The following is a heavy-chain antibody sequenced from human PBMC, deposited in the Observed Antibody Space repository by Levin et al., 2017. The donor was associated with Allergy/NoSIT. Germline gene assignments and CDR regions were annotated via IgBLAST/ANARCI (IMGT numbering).Heavy chain of an antibody. V-gene: IGHV1-18*01. CDR3: ARLLMGAVAGSADY. CDR2: ISAYNGNT. D-gene: IGHD6-19*01. J-gene: IGHJ4*02. CDR1: GYTFTNYG. Sequence: GESLKISCKASGYTFTNYGISWVRQAPGQGLEWMGWISAYNGNTNYAQRLQVRVTMTTDTSTSTAYMELRSLRSDDTAVYYCARLLMGAVAGSADYWGQGTLVTVSS.